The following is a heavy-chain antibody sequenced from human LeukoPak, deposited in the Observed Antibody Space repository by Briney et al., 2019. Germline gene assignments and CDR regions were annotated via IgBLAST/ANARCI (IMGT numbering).Heavy chain of an antibody. J-gene: IGHJ4*02. CDR1: GGSISSSSYY. CDR2: IYYSGST. CDR3: ARLDCYGSGSYLQFDY. V-gene: IGHV4-39*01. D-gene: IGHD3-10*01. Sequence: SETLSLTCTVSGGSISSSSYYWGWIRQPPGKGLEWIGSIYYSGSTYYNPSLKSRVTISVDTSKNQFSLKLSSVTAADTAVYYCARLDCYGSGSYLQFDYWGQGTLVTVSS.